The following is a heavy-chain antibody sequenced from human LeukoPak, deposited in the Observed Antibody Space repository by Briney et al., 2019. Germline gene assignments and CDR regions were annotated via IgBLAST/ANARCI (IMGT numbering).Heavy chain of an antibody. CDR2: ISSSGSTI. V-gene: IGHV3-48*03. Sequence: GSLRLSCAASGFTFSSYEMNWVRQAPGKGLEWVSYISSSGSTIYYADSVKGRFTISRDNAKNSLYLQMNSLRAEDTAVYYCAKDKITMVRGAPDYWGQGTLVTVSS. D-gene: IGHD3-10*01. CDR1: GFTFSSYE. CDR3: AKDKITMVRGAPDY. J-gene: IGHJ4*02.